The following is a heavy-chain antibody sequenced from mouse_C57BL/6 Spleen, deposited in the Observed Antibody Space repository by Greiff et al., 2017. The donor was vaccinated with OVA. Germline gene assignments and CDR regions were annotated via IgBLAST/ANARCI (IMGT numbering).Heavy chain of an antibody. J-gene: IGHJ2*01. CDR1: GYTFTSYW. CDR2: IHPNSGST. D-gene: IGHD1-1*01. V-gene: IGHV1-64*01. Sequence: QVQLQQPGAELVKPGASVKLSCKASGYTFTSYWMHWVKQRPGQGLEWIGMIHPNSGSTNYNEKFKSKATLTVDKSSSTAYMQLSSLTSEDSAVYYCARSGYYGSSYYYGYWGQGTTLTVSS. CDR3: ARSGYYGSSYYYGY.